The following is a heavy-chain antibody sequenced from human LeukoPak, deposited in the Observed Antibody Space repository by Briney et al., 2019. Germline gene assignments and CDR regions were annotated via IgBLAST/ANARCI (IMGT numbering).Heavy chain of an antibody. D-gene: IGHD3-22*01. CDR1: GGSISSYY. CDR2: IYYSGST. Sequence: SETLSLTCTVSGGSISSYYWSWIRQPPGKGLEWIGYIYYSGSTNYNPSLKSRVTISVDTSKNQFSLKLSSVTAADTAVYYCASSTYYYDSSGHWFDPWGQGTLVTVPS. J-gene: IGHJ5*02. V-gene: IGHV4-59*08. CDR3: ASSTYYYDSSGHWFDP.